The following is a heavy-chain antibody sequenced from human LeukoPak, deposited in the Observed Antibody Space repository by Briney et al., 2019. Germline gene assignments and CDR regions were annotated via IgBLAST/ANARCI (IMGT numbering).Heavy chain of an antibody. CDR1: GYPFTSYW. CDR2: LNTDTGGT. J-gene: IGHJ3*02. Sequence: ASVTVSCTASGYPFTSYWIQWVRQAPGQGLEWMGWLNTDTGGTVYDQKFQDRVTMTRDTSTSAAHMELRTLTSGDTAVYYCARGASFHAYDIWGQGTMVTVSS. CDR3: ARGASFHAYDI. V-gene: IGHV1-2*02. D-gene: IGHD3-3*02.